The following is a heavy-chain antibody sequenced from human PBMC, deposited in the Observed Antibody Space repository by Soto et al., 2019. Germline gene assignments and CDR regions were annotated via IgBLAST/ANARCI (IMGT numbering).Heavy chain of an antibody. D-gene: IGHD6-19*01. J-gene: IGHJ4*02. CDR1: GFAVSSKY. Sequence: PGGSLRLSCAASGFAVSSKYMTWVRQAPGKGLEWVSVIYGGGTTYYADSVKGRFTISRDTSKNTLYLQMNSLRAEDTAVYYCVQTTGWPGFAFWGQGTLVTSPQ. V-gene: IGHV3-53*01. CDR3: VQTTGWPGFAF. CDR2: IYGGGTT.